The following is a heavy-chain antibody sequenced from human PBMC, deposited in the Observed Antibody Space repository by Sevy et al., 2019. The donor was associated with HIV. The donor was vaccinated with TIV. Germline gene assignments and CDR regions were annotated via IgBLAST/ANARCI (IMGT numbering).Heavy chain of an antibody. V-gene: IGHV3-30*18. D-gene: IGHD5-18*01. CDR1: GFTFTSYG. CDR2: ISYDGSNK. Sequence: GGSLRLSCAASGFTFTSYGMHWVRQAPGKGLEWVAVISYDGSNKYYAVSVKGRFTISRDKSKNTLYLQMNSLRAEDTAVYYCAKAPRGYSYASFFDYWGQGTLVTVSS. CDR3: AKAPRGYSYASFFDY. J-gene: IGHJ4*02.